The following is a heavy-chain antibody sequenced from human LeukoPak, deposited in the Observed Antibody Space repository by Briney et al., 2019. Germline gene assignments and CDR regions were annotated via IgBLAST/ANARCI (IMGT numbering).Heavy chain of an antibody. CDR3: ATGIWAAAGNYFDY. CDR1: GFTFSSYA. CDR2: ISDSGGST. D-gene: IGHD6-13*01. V-gene: IGHV3-23*01. J-gene: IGHJ4*02. Sequence: GGSLTLSCPSTGFTFSSYAMTAVRQAPGKGLEWVSVISDSGGSTYYADSVKGRFTISRDNSKNTLYLQMNSLRAEDTAVYYCATGIWAAAGNYFDYWCQGALVTVSS.